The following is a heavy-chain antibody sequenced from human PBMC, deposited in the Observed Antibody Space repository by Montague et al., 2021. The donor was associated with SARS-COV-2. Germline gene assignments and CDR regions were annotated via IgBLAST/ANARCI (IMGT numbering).Heavy chain of an antibody. V-gene: IGHV4-59*01. CDR1: GGSISSYY. CDR3: ARPSMVSRNYYYYGIDV. CDR2: IYHSGTT. Sequence: SETLSLTCTVSGGSISSYYWSWIRQPPGKGLEWIGYIYHSGTTHYSPSLKSRVAISLDTSKNQSSLTLNSVTAADTAVYYCARPSMVSRNYYYYGIDVWGQGTTVTVSS. D-gene: IGHD2-21*01. J-gene: IGHJ6*02.